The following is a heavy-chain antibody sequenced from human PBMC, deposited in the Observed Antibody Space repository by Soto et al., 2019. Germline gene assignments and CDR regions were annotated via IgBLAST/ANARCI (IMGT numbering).Heavy chain of an antibody. Sequence: PGGSLRLSCAASGFTFSSYSMNWVRQAPGKGLEWVSYISSSSSTIYYADSVKGRFTISRDNAKNSLYLQMNSLRAEDTAVYYCARVVVVPAAIRKSYYYYGMDVWGQGTTVTVSS. V-gene: IGHV3-48*01. CDR3: ARVVVVPAAIRKSYYYYGMDV. D-gene: IGHD2-2*01. CDR2: ISSSSSTI. CDR1: GFTFSSYS. J-gene: IGHJ6*02.